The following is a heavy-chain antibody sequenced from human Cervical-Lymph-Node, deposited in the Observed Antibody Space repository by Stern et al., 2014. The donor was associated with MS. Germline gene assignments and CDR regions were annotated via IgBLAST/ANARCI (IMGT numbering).Heavy chain of an antibody. J-gene: IGHJ4*02. CDR3: ARDRIVSGWPFDY. D-gene: IGHD6-19*01. V-gene: IGHV3-21*01. CDR1: GFTFSSYS. CDR2: ISSSSSYI. Sequence: VQLVESGGGLVKPGGSLRLSCAASGFTFSSYSMNWVRQAPGKGLEWVSSISSSSSYIYYADSVKGRFTISRDNAKNSLYLQMNSLRAEDTAVYYCARDRIVSGWPFDYWGQGTLVTVSS.